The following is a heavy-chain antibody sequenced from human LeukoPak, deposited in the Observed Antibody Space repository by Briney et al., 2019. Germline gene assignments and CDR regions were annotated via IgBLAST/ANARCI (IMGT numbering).Heavy chain of an antibody. D-gene: IGHD5-18*01. Sequence: SETLSLTCAVYGGSFSGYYWSWIRQPPGKGLEWIGEINHSGSTNYNPSLESRVTISVDTSKNQFSLKLSSVTAADTAVYYCARGRMDTATLYYFDYWGQGTLVTVSS. J-gene: IGHJ4*02. CDR1: GGSFSGYY. V-gene: IGHV4-34*01. CDR2: INHSGST. CDR3: ARGRMDTATLYYFDY.